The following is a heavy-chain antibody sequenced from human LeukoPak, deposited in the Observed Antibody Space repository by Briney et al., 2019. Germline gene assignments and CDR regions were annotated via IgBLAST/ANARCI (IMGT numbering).Heavy chain of an antibody. Sequence: GGSLRLSCAASGFTFSSYSMNWVRQAPGKGLEWVSSISSSGRHIYYADSLKGRFTISRDNAKNSLYLQMNSLRAEDTAVYYCASASHITMLRGANDYWGQGTLVTVSS. J-gene: IGHJ4*02. V-gene: IGHV3-21*04. CDR2: ISSSGRHI. CDR3: ASASHITMLRGANDY. CDR1: GFTFSSYS. D-gene: IGHD3-10*01.